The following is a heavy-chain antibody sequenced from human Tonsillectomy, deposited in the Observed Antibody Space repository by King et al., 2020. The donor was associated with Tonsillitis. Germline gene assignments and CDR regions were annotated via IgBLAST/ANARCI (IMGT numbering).Heavy chain of an antibody. Sequence: VQLVESGGGLVQPGGSLRLSCSASGFTFSSYAMHWVRQAPGKGLEYVSAISSNGGSTYYADSVKGRFTISRDNSKNTLYLQMSSLRAEDTAVYDCVKFWKVPADNSFYFDCWVQGTLIAVSS. D-gene: IGHD2-2*01. V-gene: IGHV3-64D*06. CDR1: GFTFSSYA. CDR2: ISSNGGST. J-gene: IGHJ4*02. CDR3: VKFWKVPADNSFYFDC.